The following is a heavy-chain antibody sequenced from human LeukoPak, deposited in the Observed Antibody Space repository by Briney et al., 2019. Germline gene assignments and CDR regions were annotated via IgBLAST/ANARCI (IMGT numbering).Heavy chain of an antibody. J-gene: IGHJ4*02. CDR3: AKDRMGAYFTIPDY. CDR2: ISWNGDIK. Sequence: GGSLRLSCAASGFTFDDYAMHWVRQAPGKGLEWVSGISWNGDIKGYADSVKVRFTISRDNAQNSLYLQINSLRPEDTAFYSCAKDRMGAYFTIPDYWGQGTLVTVSS. V-gene: IGHV3-9*01. D-gene: IGHD2/OR15-2a*01. CDR1: GFTFDDYA.